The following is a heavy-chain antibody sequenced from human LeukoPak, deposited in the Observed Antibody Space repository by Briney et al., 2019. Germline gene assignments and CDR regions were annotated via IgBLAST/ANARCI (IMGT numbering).Heavy chain of an antibody. D-gene: IGHD6-19*01. Sequence: SSETLSLTCAVYGGSLSGYYWSWIRQPPGKGLEWIGEINQSGGTNYNPSLKSRVSISVDTSKSQFSLKVSSVSAAETAVYYGARGWGRAVAGNFYWGRGTPVTVSS. CDR2: INQSGGT. CDR1: GGSLSGYY. J-gene: IGHJ4*02. CDR3: ARGWGRAVAGNFY. V-gene: IGHV4-34*01.